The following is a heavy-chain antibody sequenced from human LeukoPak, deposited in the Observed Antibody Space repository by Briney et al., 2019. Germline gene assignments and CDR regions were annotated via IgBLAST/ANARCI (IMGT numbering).Heavy chain of an antibody. J-gene: IGHJ4*02. CDR2: IIPIFGTA. V-gene: IGHV1-69*13. Sequence: SVKVSCKASGGTFSSYAISWVRQAPGQGLEWMGGIIPIFGTANYAQKFQGRVTITADESTSTAYMELSSLRSEDTAVYYCASLGGDWLFDYWGQGTLVAVSS. D-gene: IGHD3-9*01. CDR3: ASLGGDWLFDY. CDR1: GGTFSSYA.